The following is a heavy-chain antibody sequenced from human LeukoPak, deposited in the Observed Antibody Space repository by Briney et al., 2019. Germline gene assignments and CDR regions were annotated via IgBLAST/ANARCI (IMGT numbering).Heavy chain of an antibody. J-gene: IGHJ5*02. V-gene: IGHV4-39*07. Sequence: SETLSLTCTVSGGSISSSSYYWGWIRQPPGKGLEWIGYIYTSGNTYYSPSLKSRVTISLDTSKNQLSLRLISVTAADTAVYYCARRGTWFDPWGQGTLVTVSS. CDR3: ARRGTWFDP. CDR1: GGSISSSSYY. CDR2: IYTSGNT. D-gene: IGHD3-10*01.